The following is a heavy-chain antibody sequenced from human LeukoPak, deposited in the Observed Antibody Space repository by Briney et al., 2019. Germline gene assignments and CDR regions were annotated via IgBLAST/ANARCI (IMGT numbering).Heavy chain of an antibody. J-gene: IGHJ4*02. V-gene: IGHV4-59*08. CDR3: ARHANDGDYPLDY. CDR2: IYYTVSP. CDR1: GGSISGYY. Sequence: PSETLSLTCTVSGGSISGYYWSWFRQPPGMGLEWIGYIYYTVSPNYNPSLKSRVTISVDTSNTQFSLRLSSVTAADTAVYYCARHANDGDYPLDYWGQGTLVTVSS. D-gene: IGHD4-17*01.